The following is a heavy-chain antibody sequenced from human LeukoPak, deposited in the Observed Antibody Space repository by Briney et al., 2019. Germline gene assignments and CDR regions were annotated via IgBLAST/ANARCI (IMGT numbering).Heavy chain of an antibody. D-gene: IGHD3-10*01. J-gene: IGHJ6*03. Sequence: SVKVSCKASGGTFSSYAISWVRQAPGQGLEWMGGIIPIFGTANYAQKFQGRVTITTDESTSTAYMELSSLRSEDTAVYHCARRTMVRGVPSYYMDVWGKGTTVTVSS. CDR2: IIPIFGTA. CDR3: ARRTMVRGVPSYYMDV. V-gene: IGHV1-69*05. CDR1: GGTFSSYA.